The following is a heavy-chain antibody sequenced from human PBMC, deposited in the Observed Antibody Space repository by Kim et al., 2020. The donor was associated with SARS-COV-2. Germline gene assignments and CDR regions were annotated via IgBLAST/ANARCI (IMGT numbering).Heavy chain of an antibody. V-gene: IGHV4-34*01. J-gene: IGHJ5*02. CDR2: T. CDR3: ARPSKRGGFDP. Sequence: TTYPQSRRSRVPISVDTSKNLFSLKLSSVTAADTAVYYCARPSKRGGFDPWGQGTLVTVSS.